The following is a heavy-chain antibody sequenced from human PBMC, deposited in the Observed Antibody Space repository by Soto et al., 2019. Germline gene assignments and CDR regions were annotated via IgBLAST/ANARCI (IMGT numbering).Heavy chain of an antibody. D-gene: IGHD5-18*01. CDR1: GGSISSGGYS. Sequence: PSETLSLTCAVSGGSISSGGYSWSWIRQPPGKGLEWIGYVYYTGSTNYNPSLKSRVTMSVDTSKNQFSLKLSSVTAADTAVYYCVGVDGYSYGYSFDYWGHGTLVTVSS. CDR2: VYYTGST. V-gene: IGHV4-30-2*05. J-gene: IGHJ4*01. CDR3: VGVDGYSYGYSFDY.